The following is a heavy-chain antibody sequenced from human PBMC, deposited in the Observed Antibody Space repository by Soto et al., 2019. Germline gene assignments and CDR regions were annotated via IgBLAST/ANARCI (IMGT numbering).Heavy chain of an antibody. D-gene: IGHD3-22*01. V-gene: IGHV3-23*01. CDR3: AKGLYYYDSSASRLFDF. CDR2: VSVSGGTT. Sequence: GGSLRLSCAASGFMFNNYAMSWVRQAPGKWLEWVSTVSVSGGTTYYADSLKGRFTISRDNSKKTVYLQMNRLRADDTAIYYCAKGLYYYDSSASRLFDFWGPGXLVTV. J-gene: IGHJ4*02. CDR1: GFMFNNYA.